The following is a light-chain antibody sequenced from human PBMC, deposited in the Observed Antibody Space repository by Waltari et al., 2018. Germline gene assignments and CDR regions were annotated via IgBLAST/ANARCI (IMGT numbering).Light chain of an antibody. CDR1: QSVSRA. Sequence: EIVLTPSPGSLSSSPGERVTLSGRPSQSVSRAVVWYQQNPGQATRLLIFGASNSATGIANRCRGSCSKTDFSLTSRRLEPEDFAFYYWQYYVRLPETFGRGTKVEIK. J-gene: IGKJ1*01. CDR2: GAS. CDR3: QYYVRLPET. V-gene: IGKV3-20*01.